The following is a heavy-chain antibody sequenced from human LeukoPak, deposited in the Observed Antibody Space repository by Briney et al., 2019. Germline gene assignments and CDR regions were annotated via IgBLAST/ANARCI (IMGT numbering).Heavy chain of an antibody. V-gene: IGHV3-9*01. CDR2: ISWNSGSI. CDR1: GFTFDDYA. J-gene: IGHJ4*02. CDR3: ARVSVGASDY. D-gene: IGHD1-26*01. Sequence: GGSLRLSCAASGFTFDDYAMHWVRQAPGKGLEWVSGISWNSGSIGYADSVKGRFTMSRDNAKNSLYLQMNSLRAEDTAVYYCARVSVGASDYWGQGTLVTVSS.